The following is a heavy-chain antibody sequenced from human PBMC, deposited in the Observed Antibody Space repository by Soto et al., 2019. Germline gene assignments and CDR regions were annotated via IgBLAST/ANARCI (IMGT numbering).Heavy chain of an antibody. CDR3: AESPTSAMGVFDY. V-gene: IGHV1-69*13. CDR1: GGTFSSYA. D-gene: IGHD5-18*01. J-gene: IGHJ4*02. CDR2: IIPIFGTA. Sequence: SVKVSCKASGGTFSSYAISWVRQAPGQGLEWMGGIIPIFGTANYAQKFQGRVTITADESTSTAYMELSSLRSEDTAVYYCAESPTSAMGVFDYWGQGTLVTVSS.